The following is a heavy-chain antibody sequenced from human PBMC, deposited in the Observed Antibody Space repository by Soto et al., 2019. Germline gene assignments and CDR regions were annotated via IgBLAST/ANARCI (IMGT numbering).Heavy chain of an antibody. CDR1: GGTFSSYA. CDR3: ARGWGTFGGVIVRNWFDP. V-gene: IGHV1-69*13. D-gene: IGHD3-16*02. J-gene: IGHJ5*02. Sequence: PGASVKVSCKASGGTFSSYAISWVRQAPGQGLEWMGGIIPIFGTANYAQKFQGRVTITADESTSTAYMELSSLRSEDTAVYYCARGWGTFGGVIVRNWFDPWGQGTLVTVSS. CDR2: IIPIFGTA.